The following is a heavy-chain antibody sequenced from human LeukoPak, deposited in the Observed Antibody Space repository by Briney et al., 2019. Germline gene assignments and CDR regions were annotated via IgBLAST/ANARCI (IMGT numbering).Heavy chain of an antibody. D-gene: IGHD4-17*01. V-gene: IGHV4-4*02. CDR3: ARDSGYGDYAFDY. Sequence: SGTLSLTCVVSGGSISSGYWWSWVRQPPGKGLEWIGEIHHTGSTNYNPSLKSRVTISVDKSKNQFSLKLSSVTAADTAVYYCARDSGYGDYAFDYWGQGTLVTVSS. CDR1: GGSISSGYW. CDR2: IHHTGST. J-gene: IGHJ4*02.